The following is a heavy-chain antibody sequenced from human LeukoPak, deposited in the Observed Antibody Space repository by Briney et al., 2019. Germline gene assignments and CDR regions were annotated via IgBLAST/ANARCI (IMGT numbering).Heavy chain of an antibody. V-gene: IGHV4-38-2*02. D-gene: IGHD3-10*01. J-gene: IGHJ4*02. CDR2: IYPSGST. CDR3: AREREYYFDY. CDR1: GYSISSGYF. Sequence: SETLSLTCAVSGYSISSGYFWGWIRQPAGKGLEWIGRIYPSGSTNYNPSLKSRVTMSVDTSKNQFSLKLSSVTAADTAVYYCAREREYYFDYWGQGTLVTVSS.